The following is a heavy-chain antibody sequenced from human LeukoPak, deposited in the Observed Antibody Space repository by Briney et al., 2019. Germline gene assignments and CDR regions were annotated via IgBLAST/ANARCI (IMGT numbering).Heavy chain of an antibody. J-gene: IGHJ4*02. CDR3: ARDRRGYYDSSGYFDY. CDR1: GGSIRSYY. V-gene: IGHV4-59*01. Sequence: PSETLSLTCTVSGGSIRSYYWSWIRQPPGKGLEWIAYIDYSGSTKYNPSLKSRVTITLDTSKNQFSLKLSSVTAADTAVYYCARDRRGYYDSSGYFDYWGQGTLVTVSS. CDR2: IDYSGST. D-gene: IGHD3-22*01.